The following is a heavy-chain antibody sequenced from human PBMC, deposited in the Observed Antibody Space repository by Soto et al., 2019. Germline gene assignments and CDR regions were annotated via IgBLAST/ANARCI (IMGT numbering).Heavy chain of an antibody. CDR3: ARVVMAGTSDFDY. CDR2: INGDGRTT. CDR1: GFTFSSHW. Sequence: GGSLRLSCAASGFTFSSHWMHWVRQAPGKGLVWLSRINGDGRTTSYADSVKGRSTISRDNARNTVHLQMNSLRLDDTAVYYCARVVMAGTSDFDYWGRGTLVTVSS. V-gene: IGHV3-74*01. D-gene: IGHD1-7*01. J-gene: IGHJ4*02.